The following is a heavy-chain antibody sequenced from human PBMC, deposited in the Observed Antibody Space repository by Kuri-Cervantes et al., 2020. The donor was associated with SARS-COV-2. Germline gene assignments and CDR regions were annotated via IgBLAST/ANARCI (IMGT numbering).Heavy chain of an antibody. V-gene: IGHV4-39*07. Sequence: ESLKISCTVSGGSVSSGSYYWSWIRQPPGKGLEWIGEINHSGSTNYNPSLKSRVTISVDTSKNQVSLKLTSATAADTAVYYCARGKIVVVPAPILGLGPYYSSYYMDVWGKGTTVTVSS. J-gene: IGHJ6*03. D-gene: IGHD2-2*01. CDR2: INHSGST. CDR3: ARGKIVVVPAPILGLGPYYSSYYMDV. CDR1: GGSVSSGSYY.